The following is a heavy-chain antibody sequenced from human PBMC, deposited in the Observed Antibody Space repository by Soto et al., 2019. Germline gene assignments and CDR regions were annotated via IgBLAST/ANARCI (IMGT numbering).Heavy chain of an antibody. D-gene: IGHD2-2*01. CDR2: IYTTGGT. CDR1: GFTVSNTY. CDR3: ARALPVAKGGFDP. V-gene: IGHV3-53*01. Sequence: PGGSLRLSCAASGFTVSNTYMTWVRQPAGKGLECVSVIYTTGGTNYADSVKGRFIISRDNSKNTLFLQMNSLRAEDTAVYYCARALPVAKGGFDPWGQGTLVTVSS. J-gene: IGHJ5*02.